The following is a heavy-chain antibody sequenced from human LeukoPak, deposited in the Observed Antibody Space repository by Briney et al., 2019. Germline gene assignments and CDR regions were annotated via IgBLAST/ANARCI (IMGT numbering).Heavy chain of an antibody. CDR2: ISGSGGST. CDR1: GFTFSSYA. V-gene: IGHV3-23*01. J-gene: IGHJ4*02. D-gene: IGHD5-18*01. CDR3: AKEGYSYGLYYFDY. Sequence: PGGSLRLSCAASGFTFSSYAMSWVRQAPGKGLEWVSAISGSGGSTYYADSVKGRFTISRDNSTNTLYLQMNSQRAEDTAVYYCAKEGYSYGLYYFDYWGQGTLVTVSS.